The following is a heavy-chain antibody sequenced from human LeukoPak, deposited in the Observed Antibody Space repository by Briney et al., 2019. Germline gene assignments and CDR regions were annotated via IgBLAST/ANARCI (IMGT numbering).Heavy chain of an antibody. Sequence: GGSLRLSCAASGFTFSSYAMSWVRQAPGKGLEWVSAISGSGGSTYYADSVKGRFTISRDNAKNSLYLQMNSLRAEDTAVYYCARDLRPYDSSGYLDYWGQGTLVTVSS. D-gene: IGHD3-22*01. CDR3: ARDLRPYDSSGYLDY. CDR2: ISGSGGST. CDR1: GFTFSSYA. V-gene: IGHV3-23*01. J-gene: IGHJ4*02.